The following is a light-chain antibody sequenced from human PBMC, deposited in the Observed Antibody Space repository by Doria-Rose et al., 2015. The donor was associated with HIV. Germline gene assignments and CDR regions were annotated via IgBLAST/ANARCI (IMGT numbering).Light chain of an antibody. Sequence: IQLTQSPSSLSASIGGRVTITCRASQTVSTYLNWFQQEPGKAPKLLIYAASRLQSGVPSRLSGSGSGTDFTLTISGLQPGDFATYHCQQTYSSPPWTFGQGTKVEMK. V-gene: IGKV1-39*01. J-gene: IGKJ1*01. CDR2: AAS. CDR1: QTVSTY. CDR3: QQTYSSPPWT.